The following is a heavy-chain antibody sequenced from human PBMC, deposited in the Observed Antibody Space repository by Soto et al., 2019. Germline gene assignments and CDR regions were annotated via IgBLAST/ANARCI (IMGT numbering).Heavy chain of an antibody. CDR3: ATLRYFDWTYDY. V-gene: IGHV3-30*03. CDR1: GFTFSSYG. D-gene: IGHD3-9*01. CDR2: ISYDGSNK. Sequence: GGSLRLSCAASGFTFSSYGMHWVRQAPGKGLEWVAVISYDGSNKYYADSVKGRFTISRDNSKNTLYLQMNSLRAEDTAVYYCATLRYFDWTYDYWGQGTLVTVYS. J-gene: IGHJ4*02.